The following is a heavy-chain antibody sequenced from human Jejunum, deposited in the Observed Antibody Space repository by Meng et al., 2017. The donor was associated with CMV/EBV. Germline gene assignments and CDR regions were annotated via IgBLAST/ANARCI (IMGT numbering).Heavy chain of an antibody. V-gene: IGHV3-23*01. CDR1: SYA. CDR2: ISGSGGST. D-gene: IGHD4-17*01. J-gene: IGHJ6*02. CDR3: AKPRPLYGDYAYYYYGMDV. Sequence: SYAMGWFHQAPGKGLEWVSAISGSGGSTYYADSVKGRFTIARDNSKNTLYLQMNSLRAEDTAVYYCAKPRPLYGDYAYYYYGMDVWGQGTTVTVSS.